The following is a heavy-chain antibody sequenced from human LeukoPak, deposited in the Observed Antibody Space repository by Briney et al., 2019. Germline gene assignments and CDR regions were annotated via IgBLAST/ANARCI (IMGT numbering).Heavy chain of an antibody. CDR2: ISSSGTTI. J-gene: IGHJ4*02. Sequence: GGSLRLSCAASGFTSRDYYMTWIRQAPGKGLEWVSYISSSGTTIYYADPVKGRFTISRDNAKNSLYLQMNSLRAEDTAVYYCARVAQLWFGNDYWGQGTLVTVSS. CDR3: ARVAQLWFGNDY. CDR1: GFTSRDYY. D-gene: IGHD5-18*01. V-gene: IGHV3-11*04.